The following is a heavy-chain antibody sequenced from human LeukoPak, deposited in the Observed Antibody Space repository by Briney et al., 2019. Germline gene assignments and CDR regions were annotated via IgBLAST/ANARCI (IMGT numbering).Heavy chain of an antibody. CDR2: IKAGNGKT. CDR1: GYTFTSYA. Sequence: ASVKVSSKASGYTFTSYAMHWVRQAPGQRVERMGWIKAGNGKTKYSQKLQGRVTITRDTSASTAYMELSSLRSEDTAFYYCARCLVLLLFWEWGNWFDPWGQGTLVTVSS. V-gene: IGHV1-3*01. D-gene: IGHD3-10*01. J-gene: IGHJ5*02. CDR3: ARCLVLLLFWEWGNWFDP.